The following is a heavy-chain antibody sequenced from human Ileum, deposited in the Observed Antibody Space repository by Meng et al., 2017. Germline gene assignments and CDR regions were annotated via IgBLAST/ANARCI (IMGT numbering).Heavy chain of an antibody. V-gene: IGHV4-38-2*02. D-gene: IGHD1-26*01. CDR3: ARDLFTAQLRNQHPYNWFDP. J-gene: IGHJ5*02. CDR2: IHHSGST. Sequence: SETLSLTCAVSGFSISSDYYWGWFRQSPGKGLEWIGAIHHSGSTYFKAPLKSRVSMSIDTSKNQFSLNLGSVTAADTAVYYCARDLFTAQLRNQHPYNWFDPWGQGTLVTVSS. CDR1: GFSISSDYY.